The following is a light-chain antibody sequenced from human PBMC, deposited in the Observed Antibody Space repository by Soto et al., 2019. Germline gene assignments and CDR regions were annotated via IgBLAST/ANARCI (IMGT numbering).Light chain of an antibody. J-gene: IGKJ1*01. Sequence: DIQMTQSPSPLSASVGDRVTITCRASQSISSWLAWYQQKPGKAPKLLIYKASSLESGVPSRFSGSGSGTEFTLTISSLQPDDFATYYCQHSGTFGQGTKVEIK. V-gene: IGKV1-5*03. CDR3: QHSGT. CDR1: QSISSW. CDR2: KAS.